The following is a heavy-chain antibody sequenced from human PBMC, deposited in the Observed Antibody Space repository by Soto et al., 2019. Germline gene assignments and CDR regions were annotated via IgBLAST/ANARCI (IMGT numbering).Heavy chain of an antibody. V-gene: IGHV1-2*04. CDR3: AAPGSSTSDEIPYYYYGMDV. J-gene: IGHJ6*02. CDR1: GYTFTGYY. D-gene: IGHD2-2*01. CDR2: INPNSGGT. Sequence: ASVKVSCKASGYTFTGYYMHWVRQAPGQGLEWLGWINPNSGGTNYAQKFQGWVTITRDMSTSTAYMELSSLRSEDTAVYYCAAPGSSTSDEIPYYYYGMDVWGQGTTVTVSS.